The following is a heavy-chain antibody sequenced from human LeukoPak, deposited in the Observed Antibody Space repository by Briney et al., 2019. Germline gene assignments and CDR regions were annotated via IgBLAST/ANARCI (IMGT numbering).Heavy chain of an antibody. CDR3: ARAFDTPMAESSHY. D-gene: IGHD5-18*01. V-gene: IGHV3-21*01. CDR2: ISRGSSDI. Sequence: GGSLRLSCAASGFTFSSYSMNWVRQAPGKGLEWVSSISRGSSDINYADSVKSRFTISRDDAKNSLFLQMNGLRAEDTAVYYCARAFDTPMAESSHYWGQGTLVTVSS. CDR1: GFTFSSYS. J-gene: IGHJ4*02.